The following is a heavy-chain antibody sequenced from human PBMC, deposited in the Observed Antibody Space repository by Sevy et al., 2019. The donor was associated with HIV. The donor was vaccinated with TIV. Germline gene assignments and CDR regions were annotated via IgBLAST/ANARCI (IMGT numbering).Heavy chain of an antibody. Sequence: GGSLRLSCAVSGFSFDSYGMTWVRQAPGKGLEWVSGISGSGTRTYYADSVKGRFSISRDNSKNRQYLQMNSLRSEDTAIYYCAKWGGGHYDPDEIGYYFYYYNMDVWGKGTTVTVSS. CDR2: ISGSGTRT. CDR1: GFSFDSYG. V-gene: IGHV3-23*01. J-gene: IGHJ6*03. CDR3: AKWGGGHYDPDEIGYYFYYYNMDV. D-gene: IGHD3-22*01.